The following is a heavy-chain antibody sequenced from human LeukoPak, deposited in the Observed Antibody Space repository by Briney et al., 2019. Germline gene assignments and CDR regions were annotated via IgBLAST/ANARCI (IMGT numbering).Heavy chain of an antibody. CDR2: INSDGSNI. J-gene: IGHJ4*02. D-gene: IGHD6-13*01. CDR3: AKDYSTSWWFHY. CDR1: GFTLSSYW. Sequence: GGSLRLSCAASGFTLSSYWMHWVRQAPGEGLVWVSRINSDGSNINYADSVKGRFTISRDNAKNTLYLQMNSLRAEDTAIYYCAKDYSTSWWFHYWGQGTLVTVFS. V-gene: IGHV3-74*01.